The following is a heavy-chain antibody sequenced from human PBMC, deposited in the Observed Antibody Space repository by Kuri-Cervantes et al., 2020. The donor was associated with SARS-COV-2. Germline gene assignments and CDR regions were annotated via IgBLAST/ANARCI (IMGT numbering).Heavy chain of an antibody. CDR1: GFTFSSYA. CDR3: AREPQGYSGYDYFDY. V-gene: IGHV3-23*01. Sequence: GESLKISCAASGFTFSSYAMSWVRQAPGKGLEWVSAISGSGGSTYYADSVKGRFTISRDNSKNTLYLQTNSLRAEDTAVYYCAREPQGYSGYDYFDYWGQGTLVTVSS. J-gene: IGHJ4*02. D-gene: IGHD5-12*01. CDR2: ISGSGGST.